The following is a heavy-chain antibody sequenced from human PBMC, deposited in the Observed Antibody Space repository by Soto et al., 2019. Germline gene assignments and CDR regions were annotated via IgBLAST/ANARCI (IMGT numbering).Heavy chain of an antibody. CDR3: AAGEPLPY. CDR1: GFTFTNYG. Sequence: GGSLRLSCAASGFTFTNYGMHWVRQAPGKGLEWVAIIWYDGSNKYYADSVKGRFTISRDNSENTVTLQMNSLRAEDTAVYYCAAGEPLPYGGQGXLVTVSS. V-gene: IGHV3-33*01. CDR2: IWYDGSNK. J-gene: IGHJ4*01. D-gene: IGHD3-10*01.